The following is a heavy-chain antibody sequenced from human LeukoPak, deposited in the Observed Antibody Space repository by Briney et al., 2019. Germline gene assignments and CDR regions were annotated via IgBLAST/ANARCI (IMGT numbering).Heavy chain of an antibody. CDR2: VSYDGVNN. D-gene: IGHD2-15*01. Sequence: GGSLRLSCAASGFTFSTYSMNWVRQAPGKGLEWVAVVSYDGVNNYYADSVKGRFTISRDNSRNTLYLQVNSLKAEDTAVYYCARSPIVVRPTYSYYYGMDVWGQGTTVTVS. CDR3: ARSPIVVRPTYSYYYGMDV. V-gene: IGHV3-30*03. CDR1: GFTFSTYS. J-gene: IGHJ6*02.